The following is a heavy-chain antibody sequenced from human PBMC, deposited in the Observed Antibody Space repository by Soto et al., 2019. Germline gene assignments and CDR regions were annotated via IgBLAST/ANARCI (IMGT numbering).Heavy chain of an antibody. Sequence: SETLSLTCAIYCVSFSGYYWSCIRQPPGKGLEWIGEINHSGSTNYNPSLKSRVTISVDTSKNQFSLKLSSVTAADTAVYYCANRRVDYYFDYWGQGTLVTVSS. V-gene: IGHV4-34*01. CDR3: ANRRVDYYFDY. CDR1: CVSFSGYY. J-gene: IGHJ4*02. CDR2: INHSGST.